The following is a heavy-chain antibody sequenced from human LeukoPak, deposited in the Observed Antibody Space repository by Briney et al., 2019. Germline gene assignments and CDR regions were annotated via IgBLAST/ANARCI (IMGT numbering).Heavy chain of an antibody. J-gene: IGHJ3*02. CDR1: GYTFTGYY. CDR3: FFLSIAARTNDAFDI. Sequence: ASVKVSCKASGYTFTGYYMHWVRQAPGQGLEWMGWINPNSGGTNYAQKFQGRVTMTRDTSISTAYMELSRLRSDDTAVYYCFFLSIAARTNDAFDIWGQGTMVTVSS. D-gene: IGHD6-6*01. V-gene: IGHV1-2*02. CDR2: INPNSGGT.